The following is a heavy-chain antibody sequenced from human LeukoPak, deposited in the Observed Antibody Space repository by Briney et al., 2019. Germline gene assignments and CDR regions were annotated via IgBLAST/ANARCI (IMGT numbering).Heavy chain of an antibody. J-gene: IGHJ6*03. Sequence: ASVKVSCKASGYTFTSYDINWVRQATGQGLEWMGWMNPNSGNTGYAQKFQGRVTMTRNTSISTAYMELSSLRSEDTAVYYCARAPNVGGYDSWFRGYYYYYMDVWGKGTTVTISS. CDR3: ARAPNVGGYDSWFRGYYYYYMDV. V-gene: IGHV1-8*01. CDR1: GYTFTSYD. CDR2: MNPNSGNT. D-gene: IGHD5-12*01.